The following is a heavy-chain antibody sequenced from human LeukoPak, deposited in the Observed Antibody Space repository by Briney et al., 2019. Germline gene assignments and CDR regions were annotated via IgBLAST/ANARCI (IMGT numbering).Heavy chain of an antibody. V-gene: IGHV1-2*02. CDR3: ARVRSSPGLDAFDI. J-gene: IGHJ3*02. CDR1: GYTFTGYY. Sequence: ASVKVSCKASGYTFTGYYMHWVRQAPGQGFEWMGWINPNSGGTNYAQKFQGRVTMTRDTSISTAYMELSRLRSDDTAVYYCARVRSSPGLDAFDIWGQGTMVTVSS. CDR2: INPNSGGT. D-gene: IGHD6-6*01.